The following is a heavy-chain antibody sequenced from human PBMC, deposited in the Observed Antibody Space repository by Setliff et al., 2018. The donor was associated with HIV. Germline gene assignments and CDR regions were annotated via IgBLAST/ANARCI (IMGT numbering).Heavy chain of an antibody. CDR1: NYTLINYG. V-gene: IGHV1-18*01. Sequence: ASVKVSCKASNYTLINYGVSWVRQAPGQGLEWMGWIGSYNGDTKYAQKLQGRLTMTEDTSTDTAYMELSSLRSDDTAMYYCATDPGYSSTWYSESFQHWGQGTVVTVSS. CDR2: IGSYNGDT. J-gene: IGHJ1*01. CDR3: ATDPGYSSTWYSESFQH. D-gene: IGHD6-13*01.